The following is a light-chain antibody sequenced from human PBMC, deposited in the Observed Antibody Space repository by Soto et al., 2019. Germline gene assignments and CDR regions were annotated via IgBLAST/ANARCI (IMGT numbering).Light chain of an antibody. V-gene: IGKV3-15*01. J-gene: IGKJ4*01. CDR2: GAS. CDR3: QKCKVAPFT. CDR1: QSVSSN. Sequence: IVLTQSPATLSVSPGERATLSCRASQSVSSNLAWYQQKPGQAPRLLIYGASTRATGIPARFSGSGSGTEFTLTISSLQPEDVATYYCQKCKVAPFTFGGGTKVDI.